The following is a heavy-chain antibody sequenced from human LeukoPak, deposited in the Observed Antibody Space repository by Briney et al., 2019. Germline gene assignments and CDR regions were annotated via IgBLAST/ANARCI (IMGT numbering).Heavy chain of an antibody. CDR3: VRDGGVSGYDLLDY. D-gene: IGHD5-12*01. V-gene: IGHV3-7*01. J-gene: IGHJ4*02. CDR1: GFTFSNYW. Sequence: GGSLRLSCAASGFTFSNYWMTWVRQAPGKGLEWVAHIDQDGSEEHYMDSAKARFTISRDNAKNSLSLQMNSLRAEDTAVYYCVRDGGVSGYDLLDYWGQGTLVTVSS. CDR2: IDQDGSEE.